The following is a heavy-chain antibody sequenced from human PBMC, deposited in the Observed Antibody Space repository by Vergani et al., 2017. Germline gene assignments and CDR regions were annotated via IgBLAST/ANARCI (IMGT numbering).Heavy chain of an antibody. CDR3: AKVRGSGYYRILIDY. CDR2: ISSSSSTI. J-gene: IGHJ4*02. V-gene: IGHV3-48*01. CDR1: GFTFSSYS. Sequence: VQLVESGGGVVQPGRSLRLSCAASGFTFSSYSMNWVRQAPGKGLEWVSYISSSSSTIYYADSVKGRFTISRDNAKNSLYLQMNSLRAEDTAVYYCAKVRGSGYYRILIDYWGQGTLVTVSS. D-gene: IGHD3-22*01.